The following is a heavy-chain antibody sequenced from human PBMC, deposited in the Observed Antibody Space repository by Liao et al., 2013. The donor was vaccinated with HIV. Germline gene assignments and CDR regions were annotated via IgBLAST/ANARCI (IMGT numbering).Heavy chain of an antibody. J-gene: IGHJ4*02. D-gene: IGHD5-24*01. V-gene: IGHV4-59*01. CDR1: GGSISGYY. CDR2: IHYSGST. CDR3: ARWLGNNHGLDY. Sequence: QVQLQESGPGLVKSSETLSLTCTVSGGSISGYYWSWIRQIPGKGLEWIGYIHYSGSTNYNPSFKSRVTIAVDMSKNQVSLKLRSVTAADTAVYFCARWLGNNHGLDYWGQGTLVPGLL.